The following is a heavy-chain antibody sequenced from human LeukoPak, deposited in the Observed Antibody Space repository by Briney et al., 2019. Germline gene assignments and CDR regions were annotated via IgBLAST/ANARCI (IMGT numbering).Heavy chain of an antibody. D-gene: IGHD3-22*01. CDR1: GFTFSSYW. J-gene: IGHJ4*02. CDR3: AKGWRITMIVVVTTDLDY. Sequence: GGSLRLSCAASGFTFSSYWMHWVRQAPGKGLVWVSRINSDGSSTSYADSVKGRFTISRDNSKNTLYLQMNSLRAEDTAVYYCAKGWRITMIVVVTTDLDYWGQGTLVTVSS. CDR2: INSDGSST. V-gene: IGHV3-74*01.